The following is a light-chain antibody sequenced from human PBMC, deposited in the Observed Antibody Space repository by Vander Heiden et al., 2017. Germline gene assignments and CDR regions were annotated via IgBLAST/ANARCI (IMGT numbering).Light chain of an antibody. CDR3: QQSGSSPPYT. J-gene: IGKJ2*01. Sequence: EIVLTQSPGTLSLSPGERATLSCRASQSLGSYLAWYQQKPGQAPRLLIYGASNRAAGFPDRFSGSGSGTDFTLTISRLEPEDFAVYYCQQSGSSPPYTFGQGTRLEIK. CDR1: QSLGSY. CDR2: GAS. V-gene: IGKV3-20*01.